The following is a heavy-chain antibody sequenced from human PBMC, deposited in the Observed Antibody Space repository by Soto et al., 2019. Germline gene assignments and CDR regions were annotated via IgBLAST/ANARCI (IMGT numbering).Heavy chain of an antibody. CDR3: AKVVGMTTVTFDSYYFDY. V-gene: IGHV3-23*01. Sequence: VQLLESGGGLVQPGGSLRLSCEASGFTFYNYALSWVRQAPGKGLEWVSVVSGGGSTTFYADSVRGRFTISRDNSKNTVYLQMDSLRAEDTAVYYCAKVVGMTTVTFDSYYFDYWGQGNLVTVSS. D-gene: IGHD4-17*01. CDR1: GFTFYNYA. J-gene: IGHJ4*02. CDR2: VSGGGSTT.